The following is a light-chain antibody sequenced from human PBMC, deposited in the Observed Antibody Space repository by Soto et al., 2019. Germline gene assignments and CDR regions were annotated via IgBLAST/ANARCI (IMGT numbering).Light chain of an antibody. J-gene: IGKJ4*01. Sequence: DIQMTQSPSTLSASVGDRVTITCRASQSLGRELAWYQQKPGKAPKVLIYDASSLKSGVPSRFSGSGSGTEFTLTISSLQPEDFATYYCLQDYNYPHTFGGGTKVEIK. CDR1: QSLGRE. CDR2: DAS. V-gene: IGKV1-5*01. CDR3: LQDYNYPHT.